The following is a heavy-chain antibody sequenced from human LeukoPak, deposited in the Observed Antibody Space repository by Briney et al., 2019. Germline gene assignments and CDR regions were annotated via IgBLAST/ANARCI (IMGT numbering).Heavy chain of an antibody. CDR2: ISYDGSNK. Sequence: PGGSLRLSCAASGFTFSSYGMHWVRQAPGKGLEWVAVISYDGSNKYYADSVKGRFTISRDNSKNTLYLQTNSLRAEDTAVYYCAKVGYAVTKTDWYFDLWGRGTLVTVSS. CDR3: AKVGYAVTKTDWYFDL. J-gene: IGHJ2*01. V-gene: IGHV3-30*18. D-gene: IGHD4-17*01. CDR1: GFTFSSYG.